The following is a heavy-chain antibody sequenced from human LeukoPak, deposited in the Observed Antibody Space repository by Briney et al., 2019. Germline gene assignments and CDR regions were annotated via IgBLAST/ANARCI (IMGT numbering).Heavy chain of an antibody. Sequence: GGSLRLSCAASGFTFSSYSMNWVRQAPGKGLEWVSYISSGSSNIYYADSVKGRFTISRDNAKNSLYLQMNSLRAEDTTVYYCAHLARGVEVAGDYLTWGQGTLVTVSS. J-gene: IGHJ4*02. CDR1: GFTFSSYS. D-gene: IGHD6-19*01. CDR2: ISSGSSNI. CDR3: AHLARGVEVAGDYLT. V-gene: IGHV3-48*01.